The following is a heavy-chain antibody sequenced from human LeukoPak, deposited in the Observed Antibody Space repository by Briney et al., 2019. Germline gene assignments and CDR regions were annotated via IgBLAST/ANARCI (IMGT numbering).Heavy chain of an antibody. D-gene: IGHD6-19*01. CDR1: GGSFSGYY. CDR3: ARVQWLVTDY. Sequence: PSETLSLTCAVYGGSFSGYYWSWIRQPPGKGLEWIGEINHSGSTNYNPSLKSRVTIPVDTSKNQFSLKLSSVTAADTAVYYCARVQWLVTDYWGQGTLVTVSS. CDR2: INHSGST. V-gene: IGHV4-34*01. J-gene: IGHJ4*02.